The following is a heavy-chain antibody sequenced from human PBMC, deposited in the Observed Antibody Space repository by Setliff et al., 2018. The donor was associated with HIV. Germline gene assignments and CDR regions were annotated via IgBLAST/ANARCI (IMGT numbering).Heavy chain of an antibody. CDR3: ARSEVRGVMTHYFDY. V-gene: IGHV1-46*01. CDR2: INPSDGSA. Sequence: ASVKVSCKASGYTFTSCFLHWVRQAPGQGLEYMGIINPSDGSADYVEKFQDRVTITADESTSTAYMELRSLRSEDTALYYCARSEVRGVMTHYFDYWGQGTLVTVSS. J-gene: IGHJ4*02. D-gene: IGHD3-10*01. CDR1: GYTFTSCF.